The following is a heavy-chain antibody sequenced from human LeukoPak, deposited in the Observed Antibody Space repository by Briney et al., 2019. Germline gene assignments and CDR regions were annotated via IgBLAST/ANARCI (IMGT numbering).Heavy chain of an antibody. J-gene: IGHJ6*02. Sequence: SGGSLRLSCAASGFTFDDYAMHWVRQAPGKGLEWVSGISWNSGSIGYADSVKGRFTISRDNAKNSLYLQMNSLRVEDTAVYYCARDGGIIRFGGQDVWGQGTTVIVS. CDR2: ISWNSGSI. CDR3: ARDGGIIRFGGQDV. V-gene: IGHV3-9*01. CDR1: GFTFDDYA. D-gene: IGHD3-16*01.